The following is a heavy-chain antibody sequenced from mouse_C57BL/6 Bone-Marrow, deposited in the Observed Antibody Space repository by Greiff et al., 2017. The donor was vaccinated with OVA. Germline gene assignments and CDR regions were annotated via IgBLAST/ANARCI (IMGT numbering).Heavy chain of an antibody. CDR3: ARELRPYYFDY. CDR1: GYSITSGYD. Sequence: EVHLVESGPGMVKPSQSLSLTCTVTGYSITSGYDWHWIRHFPGNKLEWMGYISYSGSTNYNPSLKSRISITHDTSKNHFFLKLNSVTTEDTATYYCARELRPYYFDYWGQGTTLTVSS. D-gene: IGHD3-2*02. CDR2: ISYSGST. V-gene: IGHV3-1*01. J-gene: IGHJ2*01.